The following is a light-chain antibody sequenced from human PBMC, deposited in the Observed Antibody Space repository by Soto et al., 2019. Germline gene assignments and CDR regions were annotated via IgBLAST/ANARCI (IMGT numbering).Light chain of an antibody. CDR2: GAS. CDR3: LHDYNYPRT. CDR1: QDIRNY. Sequence: AIQMTQSPSSLSASVGDRVTITCRASQDIRNYLGWYQQKPGKAPKLLIYGASSLQSGVPSRFSGSGSGTDFTLTIHSLQPEDFATYYCLHDYNYPRTFGQGTKVEI. J-gene: IGKJ1*01. V-gene: IGKV1-6*01.